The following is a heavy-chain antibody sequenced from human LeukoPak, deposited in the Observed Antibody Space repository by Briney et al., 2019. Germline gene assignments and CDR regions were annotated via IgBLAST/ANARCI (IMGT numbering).Heavy chain of an antibody. CDR2: ISSSSSYI. V-gene: IGHV3-21*01. CDR1: GFTFSSYS. Sequence: GGSLRLSCAASGFTFSSYSMNWVRQAPGKGLEWVSSISSSSSYIYYADSVKGRFTISRDNAKNSLYLQMNSLRAEDTAVYYCANQHDYGDYWSDYWGQGTLVTVSS. D-gene: IGHD4-17*01. CDR3: ANQHDYGDYWSDY. J-gene: IGHJ4*02.